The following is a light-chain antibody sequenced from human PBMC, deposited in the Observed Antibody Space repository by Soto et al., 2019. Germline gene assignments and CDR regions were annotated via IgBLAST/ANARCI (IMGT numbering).Light chain of an antibody. CDR2: DVS. J-gene: IGLJ1*01. Sequence: QSVLTQPRSVSGSPGQSVTISCTGTSSDVGGYNYVSWYQQHPGKAPKLMIYDVSKRPSGVPDRFSGSKSGNTASLTISGLQAEDEADYHCCSYAGSLYAFGTGTKLTVL. V-gene: IGLV2-11*01. CDR3: CSYAGSLYA. CDR1: SSDVGGYNY.